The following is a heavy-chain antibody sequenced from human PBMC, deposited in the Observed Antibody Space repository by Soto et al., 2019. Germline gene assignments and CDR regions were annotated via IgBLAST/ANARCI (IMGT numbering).Heavy chain of an antibody. Sequence: EASVKVSCKTSGYTFTTYGVSWVRQAPGQGLEWMGWISPYNGNTNYAQRLQGRVTLTTDTSTKTAYMELMSLRSDDTALYYCAREDGYCSGGSCHSGGWLEPWGQGTLVTVSS. J-gene: IGHJ5*02. V-gene: IGHV1-18*01. D-gene: IGHD2-15*01. CDR2: ISPYNGNT. CDR1: GYTFTTYG. CDR3: AREDGYCSGGSCHSGGWLEP.